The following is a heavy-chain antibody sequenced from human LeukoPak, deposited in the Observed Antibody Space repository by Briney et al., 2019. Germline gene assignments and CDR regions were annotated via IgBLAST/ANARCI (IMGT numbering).Heavy chain of an antibody. CDR3: ARDQEGFDC. V-gene: IGHV1-46*01. CDR2: IYPRDGST. Sequence: ASVNVSCTASGYTFTNNYLHWVRQAPGQGLEWMGMIYPRDGSTSYAQNFQGRVTVTRDTSTTTVHMELRGLRSEDTAVYYCARDQEGFDCWGQGTVVTVSS. J-gene: IGHJ4*02. CDR1: GYTFTNNY.